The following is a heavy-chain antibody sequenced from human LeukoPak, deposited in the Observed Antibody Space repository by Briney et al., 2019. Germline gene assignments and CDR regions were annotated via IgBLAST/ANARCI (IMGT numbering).Heavy chain of an antibody. CDR2: ISGNGYST. J-gene: IGHJ4*02. V-gene: IGHV3-23*01. CDR3: ARDLLWFGESSVG. Sequence: PGGSLRLSCAASGFGVTSDFMTWVRQAPGRGLEWVSTISGNGYSTFYADSVKGRFTISRDNSNNTLYLQMNALRADDAALYYCARDLLWFGESSVGWGQGSLVTVSS. D-gene: IGHD3-10*01. CDR1: GFGVTSDF.